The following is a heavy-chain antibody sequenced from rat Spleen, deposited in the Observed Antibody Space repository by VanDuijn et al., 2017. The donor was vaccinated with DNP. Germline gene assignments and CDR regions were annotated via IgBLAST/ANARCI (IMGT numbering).Heavy chain of an antibody. Sequence: EVQLVESGGGPVQPGRSLKLSCVASGFTVNNDWMTWIRQAPGKGLEWIASITKTGGSTYYLDSVKGRFTVSRDNARGILYLQMNSLRSEDTATYYCAKACTTVPFFDYWGQGVMVTVSS. CDR3: AKACTTVPFFDY. V-gene: IGHV5-31*01. CDR2: ITKTGGST. D-gene: IGHD1-1*01. J-gene: IGHJ2*01. CDR1: GFTVNNDW.